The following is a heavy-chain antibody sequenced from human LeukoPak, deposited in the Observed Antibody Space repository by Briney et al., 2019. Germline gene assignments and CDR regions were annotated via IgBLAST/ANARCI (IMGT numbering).Heavy chain of an antibody. V-gene: IGHV1-2*02. J-gene: IGHJ4*02. CDR2: INPNSGGT. CDR1: GYTFTGYY. D-gene: IGHD1-26*01. Sequence: AASVKVSCKASGYTFTGYYMHWVRQAPGQGLEWMGWINPNSGGTNYAQKFQGRVTMTRDTSISTAYMELSRLRSDDTAMYYCARLPGSYWDPLDYWGQGTLVTVSS. CDR3: ARLPGSYWDPLDY.